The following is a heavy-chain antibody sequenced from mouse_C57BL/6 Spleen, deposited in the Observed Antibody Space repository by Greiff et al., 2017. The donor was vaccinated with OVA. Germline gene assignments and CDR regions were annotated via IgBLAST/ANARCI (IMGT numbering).Heavy chain of an antibody. CDR3: AELLRHVAY. CDR2: INPGSGGT. D-gene: IGHD1-2*01. J-gene: IGHJ3*01. Sequence: QVQLQQSGAELVRPGTSVKVSCKASGYAFTNYLIEWVKQRPGQGLEWIGVINPGSGGTNYNEKFKGKATLTADKSSSTAYMQLSSLTSEDSAVYFCAELLRHVAYWGQGTLVTVSA. CDR1: GYAFTNYL. V-gene: IGHV1-54*01.